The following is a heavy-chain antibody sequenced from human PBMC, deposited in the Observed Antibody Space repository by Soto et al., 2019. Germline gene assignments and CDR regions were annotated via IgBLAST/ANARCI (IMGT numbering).Heavy chain of an antibody. V-gene: IGHV1-2*02. CDR1: GYTFTGYY. CDR2: INPNSGGT. J-gene: IGHJ6*02. Sequence: ASVKVSCKASGYTFTGYYMHWVRQAPGQGLEWMGWINPNSGGTNYAQKFQGRVTMTRDTSISTAYMELSRLRSDDTAVYYCARRRITIFGVVIDYGMDVWGQGTTVTVSS. D-gene: IGHD3-3*01. CDR3: ARRRITIFGVVIDYGMDV.